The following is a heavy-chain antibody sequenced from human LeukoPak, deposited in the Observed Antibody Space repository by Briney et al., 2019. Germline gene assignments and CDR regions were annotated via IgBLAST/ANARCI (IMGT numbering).Heavy chain of an antibody. Sequence: GGSLRLSCAASGLTFSSYGMHWVRRAPAKGLEWVAIISYDGSNKYYADSVKGRFTISRDNSKNTLYLEMNSLRAEDTAVYYCARAPSNSWHLFDLWGQGTMVTVSS. CDR2: ISYDGSNK. CDR3: ARAPSNSWHLFDL. V-gene: IGHV3-30*19. J-gene: IGHJ3*01. CDR1: GLTFSSYG. D-gene: IGHD2-2*01.